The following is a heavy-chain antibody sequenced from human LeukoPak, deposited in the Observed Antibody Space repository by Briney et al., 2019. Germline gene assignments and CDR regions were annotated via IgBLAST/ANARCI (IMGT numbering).Heavy chain of an antibody. J-gene: IGHJ3*02. CDR2: INPNSGGT. D-gene: IGHD1-26*01. V-gene: IGHV1-2*02. CDR1: GYTFTDYY. CDR3: ARPKRRGATSAFDI. Sequence: ASVKVSCKASGYTFTDYYMHWVRQAPGQGLEWMGWINPNSGGTNYAQKFQGRVTMTRDTSISTAYMELSRLRSDDTAVYYCARPKRRGATSAFDIWGQGTMVTVSS.